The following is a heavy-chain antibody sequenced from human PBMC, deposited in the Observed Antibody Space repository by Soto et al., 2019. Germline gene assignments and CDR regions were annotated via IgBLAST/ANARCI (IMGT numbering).Heavy chain of an antibody. CDR2: ISRYGDFT. D-gene: IGHD3-22*01. J-gene: IGHJ4*02. Sequence: EVQLLESGGDLIQPGGSLRLSCAASGFTFNIYAMTWVRQAPGKGLEWVSAISRYGDFTYYADSVEGRFTISRDNSKNTLYLQINSLRAEDTAVYHCAKDSYVVHYSRGYLFDDWGQGTLVTVSS. V-gene: IGHV3-23*01. CDR1: GFTFNIYA. CDR3: AKDSYVVHYSRGYLFDD.